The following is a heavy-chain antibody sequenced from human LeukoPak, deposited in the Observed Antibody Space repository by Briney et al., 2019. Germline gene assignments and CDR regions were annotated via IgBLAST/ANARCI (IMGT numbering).Heavy chain of an antibody. D-gene: IGHD6-19*01. CDR2: ISYDGSNK. CDR3: AKDDGVAVAGTGTFDP. Sequence: GGSLRLSCAASGFTFSSYGMHWVRQAPGKGLERVAVISYDGSNKYYADSVKGRFTISRDNSKNTLYLQMNSLRAEDTAVYYCAKDDGVAVAGTGTFDPWGQGTLVTVSS. CDR1: GFTFSSYG. J-gene: IGHJ5*02. V-gene: IGHV3-30*18.